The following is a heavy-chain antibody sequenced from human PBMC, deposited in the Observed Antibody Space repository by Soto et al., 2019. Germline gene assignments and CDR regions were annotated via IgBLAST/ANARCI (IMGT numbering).Heavy chain of an antibody. J-gene: IGHJ4*02. CDR3: ARGFGVNFYCSGGSCALDY. Sequence: GGSLRLSCAASGFTFSSYAMHWVRQAPGKGLEWVAVISYDGSNKYYADSVKGRFTISRDNSKNTLYLQMNSLRAEDTAVYYCARGFGVNFYCSGGSCALDYWGQGTLVTVSS. V-gene: IGHV3-30-3*01. CDR2: ISYDGSNK. CDR1: GFTFSSYA. D-gene: IGHD2-15*01.